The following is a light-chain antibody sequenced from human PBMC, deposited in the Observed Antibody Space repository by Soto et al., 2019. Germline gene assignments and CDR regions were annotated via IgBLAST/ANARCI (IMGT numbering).Light chain of an antibody. V-gene: IGKV3-11*01. Sequence: EIVLTQSPATLSLSPGERATLSCRASQRVGKYLAWYQQKPGQAPRLFIYDASNRATGIPVRFSGSGSGTDFTLTISSLEPEDFAVYYCQQRTNWPPYTFGQGTKLEIK. J-gene: IGKJ2*01. CDR1: QRVGKY. CDR3: QQRTNWPPYT. CDR2: DAS.